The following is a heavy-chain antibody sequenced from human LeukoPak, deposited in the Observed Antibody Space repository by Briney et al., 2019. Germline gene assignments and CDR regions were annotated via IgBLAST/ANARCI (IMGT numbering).Heavy chain of an antibody. V-gene: IGHV3-64*02. CDR2: ISSNGGST. J-gene: IGHJ4*02. CDR1: GFIFSSYA. CDR3: ARGDTRGVWSAYTDF. D-gene: IGHD3-3*01. Sequence: PGGSLRLSCAASGFIFSSYAMHWVRQAPGKGLEYVSTISSNGGSTYYADSVKGRFTISRDNSKNTLYLQMGSLRPEDLGVYYCARGDTRGVWSAYTDFWGQGTLVTVSS.